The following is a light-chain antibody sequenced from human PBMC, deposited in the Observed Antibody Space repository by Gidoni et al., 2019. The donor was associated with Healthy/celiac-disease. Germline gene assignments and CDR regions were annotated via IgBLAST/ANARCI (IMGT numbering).Light chain of an antibody. Sequence: DIQMTPSPSSLSASVGDRVTITCRASQSISSYLKWYQQKPGKAPKLLIYAASSLQSGVPSRFSGSGSGTEFTLTISRLQPEDFATYYCQQGYSTPPTFGQGTKVESK. CDR1: QSISSY. CDR2: AAS. CDR3: QQGYSTPPT. V-gene: IGKV1-39*01. J-gene: IGKJ2*01.